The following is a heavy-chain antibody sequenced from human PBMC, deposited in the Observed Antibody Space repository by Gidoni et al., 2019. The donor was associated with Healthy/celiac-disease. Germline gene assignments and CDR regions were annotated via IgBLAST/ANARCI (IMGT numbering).Heavy chain of an antibody. D-gene: IGHD3-22*01. J-gene: IGHJ5*02. CDR2: ISAYNGNT. CDR1: GYTFTSYG. Sequence: QVQLVQSGAEVKKPGAAVKVSCKAAGYTFTSYGISWVRQAPGQGLEWMGWISAYNGNTNYAQKLQGRVTMTTDTSTSTTYMELRSLRSDDTAVYYCASWYYYDSSAPLDSWGQGTLVTVSS. V-gene: IGHV1-18*04. CDR3: ASWYYYDSSAPLDS.